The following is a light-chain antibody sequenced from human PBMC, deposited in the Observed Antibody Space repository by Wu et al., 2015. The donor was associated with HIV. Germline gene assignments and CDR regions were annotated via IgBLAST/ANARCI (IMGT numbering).Light chain of an antibody. J-gene: IGKJ3*01. CDR2: DAS. CDR1: ESISAN. CDR3: HQYGRSPPFT. Sequence: EIVLTQSPATLSVSPGERATLSCRASESISANLAWYQQRPGQAPRLFIYDASTRATGIPARFSGSGSGTEFTLTISRLEPEDFAVYYCHQYGRSPPFTFGPGTKVDVK. V-gene: IGKV3-15*01.